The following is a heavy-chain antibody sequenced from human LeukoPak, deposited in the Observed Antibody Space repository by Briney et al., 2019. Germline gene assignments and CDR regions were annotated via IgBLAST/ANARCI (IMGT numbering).Heavy chain of an antibody. Sequence: ASVKVSCKASGYTFTSYGISWVRQAPGQGLEWMGWISAYNGNTNYAQKLQGRVTMTTDTSTSTAYMELRSLRSDDTAVYYCARVKARGAHPYYMDVWGKGTTVTVSS. CDR1: GYTFTSYG. J-gene: IGHJ6*03. D-gene: IGHD3-10*01. CDR3: ARVKARGAHPYYMDV. CDR2: ISAYNGNT. V-gene: IGHV1-18*01.